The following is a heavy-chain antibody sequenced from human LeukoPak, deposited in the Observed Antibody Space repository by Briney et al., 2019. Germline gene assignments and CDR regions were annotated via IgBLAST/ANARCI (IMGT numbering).Heavy chain of an antibody. Sequence: GGSLRLSCAASGFTVSSNYMSWVRQAPGKGLEWVSVIYSGGSTYYADSVKGRFTISRDNSKNTLYLQMNSLRAEDTAVYYCAKDRMVGSHEVDYWGQGTLVTVSS. J-gene: IGHJ4*02. CDR3: AKDRMVGSHEVDY. D-gene: IGHD1-26*01. CDR2: IYSGGST. CDR1: GFTVSSNY. V-gene: IGHV3-66*01.